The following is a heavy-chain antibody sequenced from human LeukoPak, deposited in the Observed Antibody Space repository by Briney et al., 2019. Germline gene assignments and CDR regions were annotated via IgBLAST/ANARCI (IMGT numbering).Heavy chain of an antibody. D-gene: IGHD3-3*01. V-gene: IGHV4-30-4*08. CDR2: IYYSGST. CDR3: ARQRFLEWLSWFDP. CDR1: GDSINSGDYC. J-gene: IGHJ5*02. Sequence: SQTLSLTCTVSGDSINSGDYCWSWIRQPPGKGLEWIGYIYYSGSTYYNPSLKSRVTISLDTSKNQFSLRLSSVTAADTAVYYCARQRFLEWLSWFDPWGQGTLVTVSS.